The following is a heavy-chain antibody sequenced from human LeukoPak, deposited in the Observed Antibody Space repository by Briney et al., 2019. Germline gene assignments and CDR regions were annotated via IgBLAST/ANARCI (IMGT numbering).Heavy chain of an antibody. D-gene: IGHD3-16*01. V-gene: IGHV3-21*01. Sequence: PGGSLRLSCAASGFIFSGYSMNWVRQAPGKGLEWVSSISSSSNYIYYADSVKGRFTISRDNAKNSLSLQMNSLRPEDTAVYYCARDPGGLLGHYGMDVWGQGTSVTVSS. J-gene: IGHJ6*02. CDR2: ISSSSNYI. CDR3: ARDPGGLLGHYGMDV. CDR1: GFIFSGYS.